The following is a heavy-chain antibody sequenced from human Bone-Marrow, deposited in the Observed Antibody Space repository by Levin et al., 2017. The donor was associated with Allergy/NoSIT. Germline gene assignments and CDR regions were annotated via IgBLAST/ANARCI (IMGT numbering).Heavy chain of an antibody. CDR3: ARCIAAARGNYYYYYGMDV. CDR2: ISSSGSTI. D-gene: IGHD6-13*01. V-gene: IGHV3-48*03. J-gene: IGHJ6*02. Sequence: GGSLRLSCAASGFTFSSYEMNWVHQAPGKGLEWVSYISSSGSTIYYADSVKGRFTISRDNAKNSLYLQMNSLRAEDTAVYYCARCIAAARGNYYYYYGMDVWGQGTTVTVSS. CDR1: GFTFSSYE.